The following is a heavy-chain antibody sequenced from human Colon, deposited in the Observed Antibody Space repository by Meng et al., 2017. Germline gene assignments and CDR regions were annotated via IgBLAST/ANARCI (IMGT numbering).Heavy chain of an antibody. CDR2: IYYSGNT. Sequence: SETLSLTCIVTRGSASTGTYYWGWIRQPPGKGLEWIGYIYYSGNTYYNPSLKSRIPISLATSQNQFTLNLNSVTAADKDVYYCARGGRTGGDFDYWGQGTLVTVSS. V-gene: IGHV4-31*03. J-gene: IGHJ4*02. CDR1: RGSASTGTYY. CDR3: ARGGRTGGDFDY. D-gene: IGHD1-1*01.